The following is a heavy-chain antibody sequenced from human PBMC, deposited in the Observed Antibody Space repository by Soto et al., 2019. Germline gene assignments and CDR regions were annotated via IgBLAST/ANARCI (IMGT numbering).Heavy chain of an antibody. CDR1: GFTFSSYG. V-gene: IGHV3-30*18. Sequence: GGSLRLSCTASGFTFSSYGMHWVRQAPGKGPEWVAVMSHDGSNKYYVDSVKGRFTISRDNSKNTLYLQMNGLRAEDTAVYYCAKDLYPGGTNAFDIWGQGTMVTVSS. CDR2: MSHDGSNK. J-gene: IGHJ3*02. D-gene: IGHD1-26*01. CDR3: AKDLYPGGTNAFDI.